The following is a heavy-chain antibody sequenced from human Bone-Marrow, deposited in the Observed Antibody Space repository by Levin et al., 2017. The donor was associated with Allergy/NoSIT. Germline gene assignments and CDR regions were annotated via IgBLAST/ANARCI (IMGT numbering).Heavy chain of an antibody. D-gene: IGHD5-18*01. CDR3: ARGAWIQMWYEHPLDY. J-gene: IGHJ4*02. Sequence: GGSLRLSCAASGFSFSSYGMHWVRQAPGKGLEWLGVISYDGSNTYYGESVKGRFTISRDNSNDTLYVQMNSLRPEDTALYYCARGAWIQMWYEHPLDYWGQGTRVTVST. CDR2: ISYDGSNT. V-gene: IGHV3-30*03. CDR1: GFSFSSYG.